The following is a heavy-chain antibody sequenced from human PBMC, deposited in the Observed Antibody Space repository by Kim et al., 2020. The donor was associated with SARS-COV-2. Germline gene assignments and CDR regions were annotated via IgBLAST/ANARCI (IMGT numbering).Heavy chain of an antibody. D-gene: IGHD3-16*01. CDR2: K. CDR3: ASAGGTVAFDI. V-gene: IGHV3-33*01. J-gene: IGHJ3*02. Sequence: KYYADSVNGRFTISIDNSKNTLYLQMNSLRAEDTAVYYCASAGGTVAFDIWGQGTMVTVSS.